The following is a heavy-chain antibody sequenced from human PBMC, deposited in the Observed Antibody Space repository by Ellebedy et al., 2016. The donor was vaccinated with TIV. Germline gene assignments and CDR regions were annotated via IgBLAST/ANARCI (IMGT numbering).Heavy chain of an antibody. Sequence: GESLKISCAASGFTFNSYWMSWVRQAPGKGLEWLANINEDGSRKYHVDSLKGRFTISRDNEKNSLYLQMNSLRAEDTAVYFCARDTSYYDYWGQGTLVTVSS. D-gene: IGHD3-10*01. J-gene: IGHJ4*02. CDR2: INEDGSRK. CDR3: ARDTSYYDY. V-gene: IGHV3-7*01. CDR1: GFTFNSYW.